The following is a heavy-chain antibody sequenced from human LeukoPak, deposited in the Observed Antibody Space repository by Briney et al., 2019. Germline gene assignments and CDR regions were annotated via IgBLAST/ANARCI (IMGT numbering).Heavy chain of an antibody. D-gene: IGHD5-18*01. J-gene: IGHJ5*02. CDR2: INHSGST. Sequence: SETLSLTCAVYGGSFSGYYWSWLRQPPGKGLEWIGEINHSGSTNYNPSLKSRVTISVDTSKNQFSLKLSSVTAADTAVYYCARGGYSYVWRGFVNWFDPWGQGTLVTVSS. CDR3: ARGGYSYVWRGFVNWFDP. V-gene: IGHV4-34*01. CDR1: GGSFSGYY.